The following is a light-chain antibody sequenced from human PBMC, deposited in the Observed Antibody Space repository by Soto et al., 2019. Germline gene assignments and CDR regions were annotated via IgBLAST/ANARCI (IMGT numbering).Light chain of an antibody. Sequence: DIQMTQSPSFLSASVGDTVTITCRASQTATNYLNWCQQRPGKPPKLLIYAASTLQIGVPSRFRGSGSGTDFTLTITSLQAEDVATYFCQQSYSPLTFGGGTKVEIQ. CDR1: QTATNY. CDR2: AAS. CDR3: QQSYSPLT. J-gene: IGKJ4*01. V-gene: IGKV1-39*01.